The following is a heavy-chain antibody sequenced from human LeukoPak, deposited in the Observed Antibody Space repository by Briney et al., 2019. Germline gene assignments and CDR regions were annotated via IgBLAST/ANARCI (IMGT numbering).Heavy chain of an antibody. CDR2: IYYSGST. V-gene: IGHV4-59*08. CDR1: GGSISSYY. Sequence: SETLSLTCTVSGGSISSYYWSWIRQPPGKGLEWIGYIYYSGSTNYNPSLKSRVTISVDTSKNQFSLKLSSVTAADTAVYYCARSTYYYGSGSSRVDYWGQGTLVTVSS. CDR3: ARSTYYYGSGSSRVDY. D-gene: IGHD3-10*01. J-gene: IGHJ4*02.